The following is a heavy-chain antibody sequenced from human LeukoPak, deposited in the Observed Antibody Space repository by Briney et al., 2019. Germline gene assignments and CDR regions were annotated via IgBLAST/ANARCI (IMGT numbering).Heavy chain of an antibody. J-gene: IGHJ4*02. D-gene: IGHD2-21*01. V-gene: IGHV4-59*01. CDR2: IYYSGST. CDR1: GGSISSYY. CDR3: ARGGPVWYFDY. Sequence: SETLSLTCTVSGGSISSYYWSWIRQPPGKGLEWIGYIYYSGSTNYNPSLKSRVTISVDTSKNQFSLKLSSVTAADTAVYYCARGGPVWYFDYWGQGTLVAVSS.